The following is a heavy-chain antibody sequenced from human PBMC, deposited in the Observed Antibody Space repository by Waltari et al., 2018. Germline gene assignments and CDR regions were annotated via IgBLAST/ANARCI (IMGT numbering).Heavy chain of an antibody. CDR1: RFTFSSYS. J-gene: IGHJ3*02. CDR3: ARSSREDLPDAFDI. CDR2: ISSSSSYI. V-gene: IGHV3-21*01. D-gene: IGHD6-6*01. Sequence: EVQLVESGGGLVKPGGSLRLSCASSRFTFSSYSMNWVRKAPGKGVEWVSSISSSSSYIYYADSVKGRFTISRDNAKNSLYLQMNSLRAEDTAVYYCARSSREDLPDAFDIWGQGTMVTVSS.